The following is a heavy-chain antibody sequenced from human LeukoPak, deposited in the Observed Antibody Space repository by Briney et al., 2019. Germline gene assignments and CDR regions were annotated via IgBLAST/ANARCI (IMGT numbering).Heavy chain of an antibody. CDR3: ARARRGSYYYYYYYMDV. V-gene: IGHV1-2*06. D-gene: IGHD1-26*01. CDR2: INPNSGGT. CDR1: GYTFSGYY. Sequence: ASVKVSCKASGYTFSGYYMHWVRQAPGQGLEWVGRINPNSGGTNYAQKFQGRVTMTRDTSISTAYMELSRLRSDDTAVYYCARARRGSYYYYYYYMDVWGKGTTVTVSS. J-gene: IGHJ6*03.